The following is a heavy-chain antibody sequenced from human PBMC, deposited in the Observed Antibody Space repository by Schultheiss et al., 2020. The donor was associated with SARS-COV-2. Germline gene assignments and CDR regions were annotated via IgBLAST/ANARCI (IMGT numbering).Heavy chain of an antibody. CDR3: ARDQADYYDSSGYAGY. CDR2: ISSSGSTI. CDR1: GFTFSSYE. D-gene: IGHD3-22*01. J-gene: IGHJ4*02. Sequence: GGSLRLSCAASGFTFSSYEMNWVRQAPGKGLEWVSYISSSGSTIYYADSVKGRFTISRDNSKNTLYLQMNSLRAEDTAVYYCARDQADYYDSSGYAGYWGQGTLVTVSS. V-gene: IGHV3-48*03.